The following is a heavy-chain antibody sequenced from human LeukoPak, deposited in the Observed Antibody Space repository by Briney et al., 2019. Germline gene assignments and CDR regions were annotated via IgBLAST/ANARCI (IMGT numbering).Heavy chain of an antibody. J-gene: IGHJ4*02. V-gene: IGHV3-48*03. Sequence: GGSLRLSCAASGFTFSSYEMNWVRQAPGKGLEWISCISSSGSFIYYADSVKGRFTISRDNAKNSLYLQMTCLRAEDTAVYYCATSVKRGSSAYWGQGTLVTVSS. CDR1: GFTFSSYE. CDR3: ATSVKRGSSAY. D-gene: IGHD5-12*01. CDR2: ISSSGSFI.